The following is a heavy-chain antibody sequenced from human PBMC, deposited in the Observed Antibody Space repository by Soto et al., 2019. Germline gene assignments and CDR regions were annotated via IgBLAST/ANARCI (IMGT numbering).Heavy chain of an antibody. CDR2: ISWNSGSI. CDR3: AKVIAAAGTGGGYYYGMDV. CDR1: GFTFDDYA. Sequence: GGSLRLSCAASGFTFDDYAMHWVRQAPGKGLEWVSGISWNSGSIGYADSVKGRFTISRDNAKNSLYLQMNSLRAEDTALYYCAKVIAAAGTGGGYYYGMDVWGQGTTVTVSS. V-gene: IGHV3-9*01. D-gene: IGHD6-13*01. J-gene: IGHJ6*02.